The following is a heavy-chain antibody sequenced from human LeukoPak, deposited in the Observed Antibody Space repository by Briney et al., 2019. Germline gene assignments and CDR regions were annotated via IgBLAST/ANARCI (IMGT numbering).Heavy chain of an antibody. D-gene: IGHD2-2*02. Sequence: GGSLRLPCTPSGFTFSSYAMSWVRQAPGKGLEWVSAISGSGGSTYYADSVKGRFTISRDNSKNTLYLQMNSLRAEDTAVYYCAKDSDREYQLLYPFDYWGQGTLVTVSS. CDR3: AKDSDREYQLLYPFDY. J-gene: IGHJ4*02. CDR1: GFTFSSYA. CDR2: ISGSGGST. V-gene: IGHV3-23*01.